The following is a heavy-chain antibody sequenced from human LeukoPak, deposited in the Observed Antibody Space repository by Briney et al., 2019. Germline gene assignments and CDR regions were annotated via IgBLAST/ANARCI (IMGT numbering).Heavy chain of an antibody. Sequence: PGESLKISCQGSGYSFTDYGIGWGRQMPGKGLEWMGIIYPGDSDTRYSPSFQGQVTISADKSIGTAYLQWSSLKASDTATYYCARLLHPSNAMAFNYCGQGTLVTVSS. V-gene: IGHV5-51*01. CDR1: GYSFTDYG. D-gene: IGHD5-18*01. J-gene: IGHJ4*02. CDR2: IYPGDSDT. CDR3: ARLLHPSNAMAFNY.